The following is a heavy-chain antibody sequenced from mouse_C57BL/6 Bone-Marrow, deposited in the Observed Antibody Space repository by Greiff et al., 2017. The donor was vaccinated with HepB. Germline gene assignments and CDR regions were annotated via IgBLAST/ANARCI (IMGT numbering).Heavy chain of an antibody. J-gene: IGHJ3*01. CDR3: AIPRYPSSAWFAY. CDR2: ISSGGSYT. CDR1: GFTFSSYG. V-gene: IGHV5-6*01. D-gene: IGHD3-1*01. Sequence: EVKLMESGGDLVKPGGSLKLSCAASGFTFSSYGMSWVRQTPDKRLEWVATISSGGSYTYYPDSVKGRFTISRDNAKNTLYLQMSSLKSEDTAMYYCAIPRYPSSAWFAYWGQGTLVTVSA.